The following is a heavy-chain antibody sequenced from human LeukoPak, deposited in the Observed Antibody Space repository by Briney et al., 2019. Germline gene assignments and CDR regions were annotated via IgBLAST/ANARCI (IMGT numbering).Heavy chain of an antibody. CDR3: ARDRPPTTMVRGFDP. Sequence: SETQSLTCAVSGGSISSSNWWSWVRQPPGKGLEWIGEIYHSGSTNYNPSLKSRVTISVDKSKNQFSLKLSSVTAADTAVYYCARDRPPTTMVRGFDPWGQGTLVTVSS. D-gene: IGHD3-10*01. J-gene: IGHJ5*02. V-gene: IGHV4-4*02. CDR1: GGSISSSNW. CDR2: IYHSGST.